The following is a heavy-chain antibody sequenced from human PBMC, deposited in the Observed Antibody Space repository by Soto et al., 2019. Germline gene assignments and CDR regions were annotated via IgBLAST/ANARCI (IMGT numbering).Heavy chain of an antibody. CDR3: PRDLVYGSGSSDY. CDR2: IRPDGSAA. D-gene: IGHD3-10*01. CDR1: GFTFSSYW. J-gene: IGHJ4*02. Sequence: EVQLVESGGGLVQPGGSLRLSCAASGFTFSSYWMHWVRQAPGKGLVWVSRIRPDGSAANYADSVQGRFTISRDNAKNKMYHQMNSLRAEDTAVYYWPRDLVYGSGSSDYWGQGTLGTVSS. V-gene: IGHV3-74*01.